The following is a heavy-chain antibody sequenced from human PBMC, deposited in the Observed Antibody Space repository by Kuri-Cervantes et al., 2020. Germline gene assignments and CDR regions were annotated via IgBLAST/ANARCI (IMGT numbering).Heavy chain of an antibody. V-gene: IGHV3-7*01. CDR3: ARDREQLVDY. Sequence: GESLKISCAASGFTFSSYSMNWVRQAPGKGLEWVANIKQDGSERYYVDSVKGRFTISRDNAENSLYLQMNSLRAEDTAGYYCARDREQLVDYWGQGTLVTVSS. D-gene: IGHD6-13*01. J-gene: IGHJ4*02. CDR2: IKQDGSER. CDR1: GFTFSSYS.